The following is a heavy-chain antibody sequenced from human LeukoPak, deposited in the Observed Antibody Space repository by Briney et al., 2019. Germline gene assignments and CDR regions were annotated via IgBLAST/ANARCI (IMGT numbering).Heavy chain of an antibody. D-gene: IGHD6-19*01. V-gene: IGHV5-51*01. CDR1: GYSFTSYW. Sequence: GESLKISCKGSGYSFTSYWIGWVRQMPGKGLEWMGIIYPGDSDTRYSPSFQGQVTISADKSISTAYLQWSSLKASDTAIYYCARPAVAATRDYFDHWGQGTLITVSS. CDR3: ARPAVAATRDYFDH. CDR2: IYPGDSDT. J-gene: IGHJ4*02.